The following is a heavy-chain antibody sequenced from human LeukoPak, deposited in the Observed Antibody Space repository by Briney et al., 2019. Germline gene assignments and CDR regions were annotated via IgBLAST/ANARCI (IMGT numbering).Heavy chain of an antibody. V-gene: IGHV3-7*01. D-gene: IGHD4-23*01. CDR3: ARDPHGGNSLGP. CDR1: GFTFSGYW. J-gene: IGHJ5*02. CDR2: INQDGGDR. Sequence: PGGSLRLSCAASGFTFSGYWMGWVRQAPGKGLEWVAKINQDGGDRNYVDSVKGRFTIPRDNAKNSLYLQMNSLRAEDTAVYYCARDPHGGNSLGPWGQGTLVTVSS.